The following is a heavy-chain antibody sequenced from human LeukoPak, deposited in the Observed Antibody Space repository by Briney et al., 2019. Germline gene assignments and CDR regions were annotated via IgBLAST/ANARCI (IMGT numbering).Heavy chain of an antibody. CDR3: AGGAVRDDWRNWFDP. J-gene: IGHJ5*02. D-gene: IGHD2-21*02. CDR1: GYSFTSYW. Sequence: PGESLKISCKGSGYSFTSYWIGWVRQMPGKGLEWMGIIYPGDSDTRYSPSFQGQVTISADKSISTAYLQWSSLKASDTAMYYCAGGAVRDDWRNWFDPWGQGTLVTVSS. V-gene: IGHV5-51*01. CDR2: IYPGDSDT.